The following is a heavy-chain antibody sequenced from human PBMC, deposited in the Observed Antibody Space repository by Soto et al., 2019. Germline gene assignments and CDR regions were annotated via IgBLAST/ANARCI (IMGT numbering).Heavy chain of an antibody. V-gene: IGHV3-48*03. Sequence: VGSLRLSCAVSGFTFSDYEMNWVRQAPGKGLEWVSYIGRSGSTIYYADSVRGRFTISRDNTKNSLFLQMDSLTAEDTAVYYCATPAPWVGAKHIWGQGTMVTVSS. D-gene: IGHD1-26*01. CDR3: ATPAPWVGAKHI. CDR1: GFTFSDYE. CDR2: IGRSGSTI. J-gene: IGHJ3*02.